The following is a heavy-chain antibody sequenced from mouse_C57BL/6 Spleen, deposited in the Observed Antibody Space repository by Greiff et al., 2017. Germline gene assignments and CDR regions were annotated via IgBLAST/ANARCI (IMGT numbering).Heavy chain of an antibody. D-gene: IGHD1-2*01. J-gene: IGHJ1*03. Sequence: VQLQQSGPELVKPGASVKISCKASGYAFSSSWMNWVKQRPGTGLEWIGRIYPGDGDTNYNGKFKGKATLTADKSSSTAYMQLSSLTSEDSAVYFCARSALGGYFDVWGTGTTVTVSS. CDR3: ARSALGGYFDV. CDR2: IYPGDGDT. CDR1: GYAFSSSW. V-gene: IGHV1-82*01.